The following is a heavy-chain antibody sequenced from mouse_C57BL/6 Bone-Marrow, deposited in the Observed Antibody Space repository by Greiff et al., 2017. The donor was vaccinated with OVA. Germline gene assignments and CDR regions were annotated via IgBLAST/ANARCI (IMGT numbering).Heavy chain of an antibody. Sequence: VQLQQPGAELVMPGASVKLSCKASGYTFTSYWMHRVKQRPGQGLEWIGEIDPSDSYTNYNQKFKGKSTLTVDKSSSTAYMQLSSLTSEDSAVYYCAREGLRSFAYWGQGTLVTVSA. D-gene: IGHD2-4*01. CDR3: AREGLRSFAY. V-gene: IGHV1-69*01. J-gene: IGHJ3*01. CDR1: GYTFTSYW. CDR2: IDPSDSYT.